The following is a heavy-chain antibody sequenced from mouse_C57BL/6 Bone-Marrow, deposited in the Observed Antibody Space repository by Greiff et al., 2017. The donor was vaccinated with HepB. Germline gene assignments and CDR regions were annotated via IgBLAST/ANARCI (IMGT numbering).Heavy chain of an antibody. CDR1: GYSITSGYY. CDR2: ISYDGSN. J-gene: IGHJ4*01. V-gene: IGHV3-6*01. D-gene: IGHD2-1*01. Sequence: ESGPGLVKPSQSLSLTCSVTGYSITSGYYWNWIRQFPGNKLEWMGYISYDGSNNYNPSLKNRISITRDTSKNQFFLKLNSVTTEDTATYYCAIYYGNTYYYAMDYWGQGTSVTVSS. CDR3: AIYYGNTYYYAMDY.